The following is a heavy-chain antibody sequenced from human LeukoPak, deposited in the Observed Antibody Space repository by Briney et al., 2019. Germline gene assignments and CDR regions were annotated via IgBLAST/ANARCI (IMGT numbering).Heavy chain of an antibody. D-gene: IGHD3-3*01. J-gene: IGHJ5*02. CDR3: ARVGRFLEWFRGAFDP. CDR1: GYSISSGYY. V-gene: IGHV4-38-2*01. Sequence: SETLSLTSAVSGYSISSGYYWGWIRQPPGKGLEWIGSIYHSGSTYYNPSLKSRVTISVDTSKNQFSLKLCSVTAADTAVYYCARVGRFLEWFRGAFDPWGQGTLVTVSS. CDR2: IYHSGST.